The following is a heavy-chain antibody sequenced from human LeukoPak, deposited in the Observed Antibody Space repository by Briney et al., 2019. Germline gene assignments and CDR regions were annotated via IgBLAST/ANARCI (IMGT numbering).Heavy chain of an antibody. Sequence: PSEPLSLTCTVSGGSISSNYWSWIRQPRGKGREWIGYIYYSGSNNHHPSLKSRVTISVDTSKHQFSLKLSSVTAADTAVYYCARRVARDYYGSWFDPWGQGTLVTVSS. V-gene: IGHV4-59*08. CDR1: GGSISSNY. CDR3: ARRVARDYYGSWFDP. D-gene: IGHD3-10*01. J-gene: IGHJ5*02. CDR2: IYYSGSN.